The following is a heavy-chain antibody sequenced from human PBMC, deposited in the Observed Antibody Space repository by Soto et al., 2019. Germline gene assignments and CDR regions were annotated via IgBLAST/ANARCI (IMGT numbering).Heavy chain of an antibody. V-gene: IGHV1-8*01. J-gene: IGHJ6*02. CDR1: GYTFTSYD. D-gene: IGHD2-15*01. CDR2: MNPNSGNT. Sequence: GASVKVSCKASGYTFTSYDINWVPQATGQGLEWMGWMNPNSGNTGYAQEFQARVTMTKNTSISTAYMELSSLRSEDTAVYYCARGIGIDDRDYYYGMDVWGRGTTVAVSS. CDR3: ARGIGIDDRDYYYGMDV.